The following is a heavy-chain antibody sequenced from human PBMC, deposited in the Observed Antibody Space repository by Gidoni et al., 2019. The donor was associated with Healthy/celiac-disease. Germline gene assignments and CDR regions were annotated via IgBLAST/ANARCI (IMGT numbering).Heavy chain of an antibody. CDR3: ARCIKMMDYGGHAGFDP. CDR1: GGSISSYS. CDR2: IYYSGST. V-gene: IGHV4-59*08. Sequence: QVQLQESGPGLVKPSETLSLTCTVSGGSISSYSWSWIRQPPGKGLEWIGYIYYSGSTNYTPSLKGRVTISGDTSKNQFSLKLSSGPAADTAVYYCARCIKMMDYGGHAGFDPGAQGTLVTVSS. D-gene: IGHD4-17*01. J-gene: IGHJ5*02.